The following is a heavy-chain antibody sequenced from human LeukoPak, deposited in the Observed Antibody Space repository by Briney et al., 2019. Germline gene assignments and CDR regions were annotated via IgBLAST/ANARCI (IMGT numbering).Heavy chain of an antibody. D-gene: IGHD3-10*01. V-gene: IGHV1-46*01. J-gene: IGHJ5*02. CDR3: ARVNPRALWFGESRFDP. Sequence: ASVKVSCKASGYTFTSYYMHWVRQAPGQGLEWMGIINPSGGSISYAQKFQGRVTMTRDTSTSTVYMELSSLRSEDTAVYYCARVNPRALWFGESRFDPWGQGTLVTVSS. CDR2: INPSGGSI. CDR1: GYTFTSYY.